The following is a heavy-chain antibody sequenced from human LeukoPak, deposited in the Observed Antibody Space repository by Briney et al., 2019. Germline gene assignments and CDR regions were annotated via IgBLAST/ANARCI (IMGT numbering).Heavy chain of an antibody. CDR3: AKYYGLGIVVVPAFDY. J-gene: IGHJ4*02. Sequence: GGTLRLSCAASGFTFSSYGMSWVRQAPGKGLEWVSAISGSGGSTYYADSVKGRFTISRDNSKNTLYLQMNSLRAEDTAVYYCAKYYGLGIVVVPAFDYWGQGTLVTVSS. D-gene: IGHD3-22*01. CDR2: ISGSGGST. V-gene: IGHV3-23*01. CDR1: GFTFSSYG.